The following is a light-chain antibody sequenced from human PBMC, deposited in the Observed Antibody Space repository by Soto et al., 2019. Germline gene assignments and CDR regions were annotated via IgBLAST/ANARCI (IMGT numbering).Light chain of an antibody. Sequence: DIQMTQSPSSLSASVGDRVTITCRASQSISSYLNWYQQKPGKAPKLLIYAASSLQSGVPSRFSGSGSETDFILTISSLQPEDFATYYCQQSYSTPRTFGQGTKVEIK. CDR1: QSISSY. V-gene: IGKV1-39*01. J-gene: IGKJ1*01. CDR2: AAS. CDR3: QQSYSTPRT.